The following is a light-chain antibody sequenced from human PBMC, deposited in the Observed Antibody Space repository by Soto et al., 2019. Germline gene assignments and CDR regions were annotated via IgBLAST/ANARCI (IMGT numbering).Light chain of an antibody. Sequence: EIVLTQSPGTLSLSPGERATLSCRASQSISSSYLAWYQQKPGQAPRLLIYGASRGATGIPDRFSGSGSGTDFTLTISGLEPEDFAVYYCQQYGTSPGTFGQGTKVEIK. V-gene: IGKV3-20*01. J-gene: IGKJ1*01. CDR1: QSISSSY. CDR3: QQYGTSPGT. CDR2: GAS.